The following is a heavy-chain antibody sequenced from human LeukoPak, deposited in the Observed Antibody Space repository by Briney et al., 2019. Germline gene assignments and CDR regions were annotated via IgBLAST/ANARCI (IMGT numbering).Heavy chain of an antibody. D-gene: IGHD6-25*01. Sequence: GGSLSLSCAASGFTFSNYAMSWVRQAPGKGLEWVSTISGSGASTYYADSAKGRFTISRDNSENTLYLQMNSLRAEDTAVYYCARGQRSDYWGQGTLVTVSS. CDR1: GFTFSNYA. V-gene: IGHV3-23*01. CDR3: ARGQRSDY. CDR2: ISGSGAST. J-gene: IGHJ4*02.